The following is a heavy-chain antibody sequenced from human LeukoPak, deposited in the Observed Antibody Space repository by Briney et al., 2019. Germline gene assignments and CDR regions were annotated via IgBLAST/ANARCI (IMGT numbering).Heavy chain of an antibody. CDR1: GGSISSYY. D-gene: IGHD1-26*01. V-gene: IGHV4-59*01. CDR3: ARGEGGRLYYFDY. Sequence: SETLSLTCTVSGGSISSYYWSWIRQPPGKGLEWIGYIYYSGSTNYNPSLKSRVTISVDTSKNQFSLKLSSVTAADTAVYYCARGEGGRLYYFDYWGQGTLVTVSS. J-gene: IGHJ4*02. CDR2: IYYSGST.